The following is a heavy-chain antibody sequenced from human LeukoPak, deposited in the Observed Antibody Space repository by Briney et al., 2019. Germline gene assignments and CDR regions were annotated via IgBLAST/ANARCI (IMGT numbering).Heavy chain of an antibody. CDR1: GFSFNNYA. Sequence: GVSLRLSCAASGFSFNNYAMSWVRQAPGKGLQWVSAISTTGGSTYYADSVKGRFTISRDNSKNTLSLQMDSLRVEDTAVYYCAKDWTTVVTPKGYYFDSWGQGTLVSVSP. CDR2: ISTTGGST. D-gene: IGHD4-23*01. V-gene: IGHV3-23*01. CDR3: AKDWTTVVTPKGYYFDS. J-gene: IGHJ4*02.